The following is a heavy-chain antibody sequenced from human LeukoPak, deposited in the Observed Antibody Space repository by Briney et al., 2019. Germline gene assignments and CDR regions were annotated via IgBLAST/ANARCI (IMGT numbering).Heavy chain of an antibody. CDR1: GFTFRSYA. Sequence: GGSLRLSCAASGFTFRSYAMSWVRQAPGKGLEWVSGFSGSGGSTYYAESAKGRFTISRDNSKNTLFLQMHSLRAEDTAVYYCAKSYTSGWSYFDFWGQGTLVTVSS. CDR3: AKSYTSGWSYFDF. CDR2: FSGSGGST. V-gene: IGHV3-23*01. J-gene: IGHJ4*02. D-gene: IGHD6-19*01.